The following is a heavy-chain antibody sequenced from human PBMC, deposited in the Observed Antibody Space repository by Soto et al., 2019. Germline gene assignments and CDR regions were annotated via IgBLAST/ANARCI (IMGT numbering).Heavy chain of an antibody. D-gene: IGHD6-6*01. CDR3: ARDVGIGSSSYYFDY. Sequence: GGSLRLSCAASGFTFSSYEMNWVRQAPGKGLEWVSYISSSGSTIYYADSVKGRFTISRDNAKNSLYLQMNSLRAEDTAVYYCARDVGIGSSSYYFDYWGQGTLVTVSS. V-gene: IGHV3-48*03. J-gene: IGHJ4*02. CDR1: GFTFSSYE. CDR2: ISSSGSTI.